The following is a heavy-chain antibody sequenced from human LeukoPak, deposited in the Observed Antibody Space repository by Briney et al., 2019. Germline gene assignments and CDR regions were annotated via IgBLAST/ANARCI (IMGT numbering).Heavy chain of an antibody. D-gene: IGHD6-25*01. Sequence: SGTLSLTCAVSGGSIRSSNWWSWVRQPPGKGLEWIGEIYHSGGTTNYNPSLKSRVTVSVDKSKNQFSLQLSSVTAADTALYYCARPTGRGGYPTDPFDIWGQGTMVTVSS. CDR1: GGSIRSSNW. CDR3: ARPTGRGGYPTDPFDI. V-gene: IGHV4-4*02. CDR2: IYHSGGTT. J-gene: IGHJ3*02.